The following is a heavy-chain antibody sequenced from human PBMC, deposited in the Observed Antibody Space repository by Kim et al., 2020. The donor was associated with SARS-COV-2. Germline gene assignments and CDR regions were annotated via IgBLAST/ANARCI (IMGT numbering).Heavy chain of an antibody. CDR2: ISSSSSYI. CDR3: ARDRGYQWLVQGY. D-gene: IGHD6-19*01. J-gene: IGHJ4*02. CDR1: GFTFSSYS. V-gene: IGHV3-21*01. Sequence: GGSLRLSCAASGFTFSSYSMNWVRQAPGNGLEWVSSISSSSSYIYYADSVKGRFTISRDNAKNSLYLQMNSLRAEDTAVYYCARDRGYQWLVQGYWGQGTLVTVSS.